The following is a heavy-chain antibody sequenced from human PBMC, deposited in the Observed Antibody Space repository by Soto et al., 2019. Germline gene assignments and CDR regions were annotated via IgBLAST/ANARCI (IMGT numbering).Heavy chain of an antibody. Sequence: QVQLQDSGPGLVKPSETLSLTGTVYGGSISPYYWTWVRQPPVKGLEWIGNIYYGGITSYTPSLISRVPTTLETSKGHISQRLSSVTAADTAIYLCARQGAHYPSPHPWGPRTPVTVSS. CDR2: IYYGGIT. V-gene: IGHV4-59*08. J-gene: IGHJ5*02. CDR3: ARQGAHYPSPHP. D-gene: IGHD3-10*01. CDR1: GGSISPYY.